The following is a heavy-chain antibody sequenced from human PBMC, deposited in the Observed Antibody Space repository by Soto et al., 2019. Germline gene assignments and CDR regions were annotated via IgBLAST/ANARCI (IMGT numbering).Heavy chain of an antibody. J-gene: IGHJ5*02. V-gene: IGHV1-69*13. D-gene: IGHD2-8*01. CDR2: IIPIFGTA. CDR3: ARVVSLSPWKGNWFDP. CDR1: GGTFSSYA. Sequence: ASVKVSCRASGGTFSSYAISWVRLAPGQGLEWMGGIIPIFGTANYAQKFQGRVTITANESTSTAYMELSSLRSEDTAVYYCARVVSLSPWKGNWFDPWGQGTLVTVSS.